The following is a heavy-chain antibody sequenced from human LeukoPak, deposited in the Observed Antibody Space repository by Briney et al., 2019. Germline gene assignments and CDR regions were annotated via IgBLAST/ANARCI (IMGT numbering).Heavy chain of an antibody. D-gene: IGHD6-13*01. J-gene: IGHJ4*02. CDR2: ISSSGSTI. CDR1: GFTFSDYY. Sequence: GGSLRLSCAASGFTFSDYYMSWIRQAPGKGLGWVSYISSSGSTIYYADSVKGRFTISRDNAKNSLYLQMNSLRAEDTAVYYCARDQASSSWSDYWGQGTLVTVSS. CDR3: ARDQASSSWSDY. V-gene: IGHV3-11*01.